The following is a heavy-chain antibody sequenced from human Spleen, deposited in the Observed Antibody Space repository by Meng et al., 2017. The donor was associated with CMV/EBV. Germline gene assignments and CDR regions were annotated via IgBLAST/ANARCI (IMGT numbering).Heavy chain of an antibody. CDR3: ARANCGFLGY. V-gene: IGHV4-34*01. CDR1: GASLSGYY. CDR2: INPSGST. J-gene: IGHJ4*02. Sequence: SLSWGVYGASLSGYYGSWIRQPPGKGLEWIGEINPSGSTNDQPSLKSRVTMSIDTSKNQFSLRLSSVTAAGTAVYYCARANCGFLGYWGLGTLVTVSS. D-gene: IGHD7-27*01.